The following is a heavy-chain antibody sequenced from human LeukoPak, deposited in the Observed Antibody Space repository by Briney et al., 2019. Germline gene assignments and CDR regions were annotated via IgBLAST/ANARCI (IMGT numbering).Heavy chain of an antibody. CDR2: IYYSGST. V-gene: IGHV4-59*01. D-gene: IGHD6-6*01. CDR1: GGSISSYY. Sequence: SETLSLTCTVSGGSISSYYWSWIRQPPGQGLEWIGYIYYSGSTNYNPSLKSRVTISVDTSKNQFSLKLSSVTAADTAVYYCAREISSSSYYFDYWGQGTLVTVSS. J-gene: IGHJ4*02. CDR3: AREISSSSYYFDY.